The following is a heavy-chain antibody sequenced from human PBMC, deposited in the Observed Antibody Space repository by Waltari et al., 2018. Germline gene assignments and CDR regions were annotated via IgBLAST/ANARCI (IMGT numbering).Heavy chain of an antibody. Sequence: QLQVQESGPGLVKPPQNLSLTCAVSGDSIRSGPYAWSWIRQPPGKGLEWIGYISHSGNLYYNPSLKSRVTMSVDRSKKQFSLKLSSVTAADTAVYYCAVSGSYPGSDYWGQGTLVTVSS. V-gene: IGHV4-30-2*01. CDR1: GDSIRSGPYA. D-gene: IGHD1-26*01. CDR3: AVSGSYPGSDY. CDR2: ISHSGNL. J-gene: IGHJ4*02.